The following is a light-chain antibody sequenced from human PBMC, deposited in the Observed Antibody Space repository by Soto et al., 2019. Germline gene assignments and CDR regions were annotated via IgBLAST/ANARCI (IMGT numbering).Light chain of an antibody. V-gene: IGKV1-9*01. CDR1: QGISTY. CDR3: QQLAGFPIT. Sequence: DIHLTQSPSFLSASVGDRFTITCRASQGISTYLAWYQQKPGKTPTLLIYGASTLQTGVPSRFSGSAFGTEFTLTISSLQPEDFATYYCQQLAGFPITFGQGTRLEIK. CDR2: GAS. J-gene: IGKJ5*01.